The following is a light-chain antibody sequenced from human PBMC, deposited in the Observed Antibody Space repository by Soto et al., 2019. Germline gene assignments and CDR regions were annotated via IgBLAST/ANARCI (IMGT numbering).Light chain of an antibody. J-gene: IGKJ3*01. Sequence: EIVLTQSPGTLSLSPGERATLSCRASQSVSDMYLAWYQQKPGQAPRLLIYASNRATGIPDRFSGSGSGTDSTLTISRLEPEDFAVYYCQHYGTSALFGPGTKVDIK. CDR1: QSVSDMY. CDR2: AS. CDR3: QHYGTSAL. V-gene: IGKV3-20*01.